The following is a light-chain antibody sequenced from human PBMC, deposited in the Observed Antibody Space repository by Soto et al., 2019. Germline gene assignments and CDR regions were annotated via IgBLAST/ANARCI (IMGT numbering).Light chain of an antibody. Sequence: QLVLTQPPSVSGAPGQRVTISCTGTSSDLGAGFDVHWYQQLPGTAPKLLIYGNINRPSGVPDRFSGSKSDTSASLVITGLQAEDEADYYCQAYDTSLSGGVVFGAGTKLTVL. J-gene: IGLJ2*01. CDR2: GNI. CDR1: SSDLGAGFD. CDR3: QAYDTSLSGGVV. V-gene: IGLV1-40*01.